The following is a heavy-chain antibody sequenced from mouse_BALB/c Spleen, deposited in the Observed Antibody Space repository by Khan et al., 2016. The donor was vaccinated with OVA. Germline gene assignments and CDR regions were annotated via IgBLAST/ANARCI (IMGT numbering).Heavy chain of an antibody. CDR2: INYSGST. V-gene: IGHV3-1*02. J-gene: IGHJ3*01. CDR3: AGGFPTY. CDR1: GYSITSGYN. Sequence: EVQLQESGPDLVKPSQSLSLTCTVTGYSITSGYNWNWIRQFPGNKLDWMGYINYSGSTSYNPSLKSRISLTRDTSKNQFFLQLNSVTTEDTGTYYCAGGFPTYWGQGTLVTVSA.